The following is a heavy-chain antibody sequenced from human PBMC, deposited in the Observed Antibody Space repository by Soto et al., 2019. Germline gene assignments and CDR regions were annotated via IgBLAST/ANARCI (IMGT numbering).Heavy chain of an antibody. V-gene: IGHV3-23*01. CDR1: GFTFSSYA. Sequence: EVQLLESGGGLVQPGGSLRLSCAASGFTFSSYAMSWVRQAPGKGLEWVSAISGSGGSTYYADSVKGRFTISRDNSKNTLYLQMNSLRAEDTAVYYCTITKSAVAGPDHWGQGTLVTVSS. D-gene: IGHD6-19*01. CDR3: TITKSAVAGPDH. CDR2: ISGSGGST. J-gene: IGHJ4*02.